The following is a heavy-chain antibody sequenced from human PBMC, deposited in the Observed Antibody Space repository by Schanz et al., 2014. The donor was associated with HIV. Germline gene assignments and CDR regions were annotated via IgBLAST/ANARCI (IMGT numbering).Heavy chain of an antibody. CDR2: ISYDGRNK. Sequence: ESGGGVVRPGRSLRLSCAASGFPFDSFGMHWVRQAPGKGLEWVAVISYDGRNKYQAASVKGRFTVSRDNSKNTLYLQMNSLGVEDTAVYFCARDGARTSHWGFWGQGTLVTVSS. CDR1: GFPFDSFG. D-gene: IGHD2-2*01. V-gene: IGHV3-30*03. J-gene: IGHJ4*02. CDR3: ARDGARTSHWGF.